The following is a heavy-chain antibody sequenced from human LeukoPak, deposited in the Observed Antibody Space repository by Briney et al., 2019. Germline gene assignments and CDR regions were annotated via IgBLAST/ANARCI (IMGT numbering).Heavy chain of an antibody. CDR2: INHSGST. V-gene: IGHV4-34*01. CDR3: VLGGDAFDI. CDR1: GGSFSGYY. J-gene: IGHJ3*02. D-gene: IGHD3-16*01. Sequence: PSETLSLTCAVYGGSFSGYYWSWIRQPPGKGLEWIGEINHSGSTNYNPSLKSRVTISVDTSKNQFSLKLSSVTAADTAVYYCVLGGDAFDIWGQGTMVTVSS.